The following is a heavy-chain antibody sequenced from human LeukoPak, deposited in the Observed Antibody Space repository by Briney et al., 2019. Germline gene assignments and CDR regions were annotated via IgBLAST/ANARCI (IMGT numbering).Heavy chain of an antibody. D-gene: IGHD3-10*01. CDR3: VRSVNYYFEY. CDR2: INPNSGNT. J-gene: IGHJ4*02. V-gene: IGHV1-8*01. CDR1: GYTFTSYD. Sequence: ASVKVSCKASGYTFTSYDINWVRQATGQGLEWMGWINPNSGNTGYAQKFQGRVTMTRNTSISTVYMELSSLRSEDTAVYSCVRSVNYYFEYWGQGTLVTVSS.